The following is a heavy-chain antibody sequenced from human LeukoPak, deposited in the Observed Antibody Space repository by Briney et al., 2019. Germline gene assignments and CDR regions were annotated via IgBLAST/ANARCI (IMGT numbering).Heavy chain of an antibody. V-gene: IGHV3-7*04. J-gene: IGHJ3*02. CDR3: ARLVGMVTTYDI. CDR2: IEQDGSEK. D-gene: IGHD5-24*01. Sequence: GGSLRLSCAASGFTFRSHWMSWVRQAPGKGLQWVASIEQDGSEKLYLDSVRGRFTISRDNAENSLYLQMNSLRDEDTAVYYCARLVGMVTTYDIWGQGTMVTVS. CDR1: GFTFRSHW.